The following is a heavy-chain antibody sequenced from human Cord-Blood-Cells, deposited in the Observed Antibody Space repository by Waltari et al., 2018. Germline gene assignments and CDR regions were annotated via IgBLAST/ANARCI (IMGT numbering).Heavy chain of an antibody. CDR2: ISPSSGGT. CDR1: GYTLTGYY. Sequence: QVQLVQSGAEVKKPGASVKVSCKASGYTLTGYYMHWVRQAHGEGVEWIGGISPSSGGTTYAQSCQGRVTVTRDTSISAAYRELSRRRSDDTAVYYWAGRRLGDWGQGTLGTVSS. J-gene: IGHJ4*02. V-gene: IGHV1-2*02. D-gene: IGHD3-16*01. CDR3: AGRRLGD.